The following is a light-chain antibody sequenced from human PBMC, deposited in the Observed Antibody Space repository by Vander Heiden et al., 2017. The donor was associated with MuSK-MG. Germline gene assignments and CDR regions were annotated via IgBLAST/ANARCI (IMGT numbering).Light chain of an antibody. CDR1: QSISSW. J-gene: IGKJ1*01. CDR2: QAS. CDR3: QQDNNSSSWT. V-gene: IGKV1-5*03. Sequence: DIQMTQSPSTLSAYVGDRVTITCRASQSISSWLAWYQQKPGKAPKLLIYQASSLEGGVPSSFSGSGSGTEFTLTISSRQPDDFATYYCQQDNNSSSWTFGQGTKVEIK.